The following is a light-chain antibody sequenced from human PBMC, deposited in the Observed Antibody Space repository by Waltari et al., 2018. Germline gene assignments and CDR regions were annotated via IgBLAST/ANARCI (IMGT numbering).Light chain of an antibody. J-gene: IGLJ1*01. CDR2: EVN. Sequence: QSALTQPPSASGSPGQSVAISCPGTSSAIGRYDLVSWYQQHPCKAPQLIISEVNKRPSGVPDRFSGAKSGNTASLTVSGLQAEDEADYYCSSHGGSDKFYVFGTGTKVTVL. V-gene: IGLV2-8*01. CDR3: SSHGGSDKFYV. CDR1: SSAIGRYDL.